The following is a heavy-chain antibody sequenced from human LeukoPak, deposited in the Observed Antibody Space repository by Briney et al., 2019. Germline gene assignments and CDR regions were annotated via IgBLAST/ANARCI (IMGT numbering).Heavy chain of an antibody. CDR2: IIPIFGTA. V-gene: IGHV1-69*13. CDR1: GGTFSSYA. D-gene: IGHD2-8*01. Sequence: ASVSVSCKASGGTFSSYAISWVRQAPGQGLEWMGGIIPIFGTANYAQNFQGRVTITADESTSTAYMELSSLRSEDTAVYYCTSTNNYYYYGMDVWGQGTTVTVSS. J-gene: IGHJ6*02. CDR3: TSTNNYYYYGMDV.